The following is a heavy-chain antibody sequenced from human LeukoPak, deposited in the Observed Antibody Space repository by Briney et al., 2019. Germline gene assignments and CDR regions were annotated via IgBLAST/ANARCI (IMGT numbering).Heavy chain of an antibody. Sequence: PGASVKVSCKASGYTFTGYYMHWVRQAPGQGLEWMRWINPDSGGTNNAQKFQGRVTMTRDTSISTAYMELSRLRSDDTAVYYCARTFYDTLDSDAFDFWGQGTMVIVSS. V-gene: IGHV1-2*02. CDR1: GYTFTGYY. CDR3: ARTFYDTLDSDAFDF. CDR2: INPDSGGT. D-gene: IGHD2/OR15-2a*01. J-gene: IGHJ3*01.